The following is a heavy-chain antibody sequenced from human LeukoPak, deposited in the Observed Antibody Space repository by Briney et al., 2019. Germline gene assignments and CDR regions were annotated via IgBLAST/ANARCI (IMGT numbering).Heavy chain of an antibody. V-gene: IGHV3-23*01. CDR3: AKPDRLLLWFGGGYDY. CDR2: ISGSGGST. J-gene: IGHJ4*02. CDR1: GFTFSSYS. Sequence: PGGSLRLSCAASGFTFSSYSMTWVRQAPGKGLEWVSAISGSGGSTYYADSVKGRFTISRDNSKNTLYLQMNSLRAEDTAVYYCAKPDRLLLWFGGGYDYWGQGTLVTVSS. D-gene: IGHD3-10*01.